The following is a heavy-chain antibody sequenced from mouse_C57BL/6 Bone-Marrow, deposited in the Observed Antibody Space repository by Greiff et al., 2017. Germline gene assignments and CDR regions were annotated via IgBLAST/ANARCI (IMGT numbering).Heavy chain of an antibody. CDR3: ARYPTYCYGSSPLAY. CDR2: IHPNSGST. Sequence: VQLQQPGAELVKPGASVKLSCKASGYTFTSYWMHWVKQRPGQGLEWIGMIHPNSGSTNYNEKFKSKATLTVDKSSSPAYMQLSSLTSEDSAVYYCARYPTYCYGSSPLAYWGQGTLVTVSA. CDR1: GYTFTSYW. D-gene: IGHD1-1*01. V-gene: IGHV1-64*01. J-gene: IGHJ3*01.